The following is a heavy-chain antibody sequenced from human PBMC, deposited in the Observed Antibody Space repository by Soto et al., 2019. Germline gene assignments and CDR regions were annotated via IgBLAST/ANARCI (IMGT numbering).Heavy chain of an antibody. J-gene: IGHJ4*02. CDR1: GFTFSSYG. Sequence: ESGGGVVQPGRSLRLSCAASGFTFSSYGMHWVRQAPGKGLEWVAVIWYDGSNKYYADSVKGRFTISRDNSKNTLYLQMNSLRAEDTAVYYCAREGGSSSFDYWGQGTLVTVSS. CDR2: IWYDGSNK. V-gene: IGHV3-33*01. D-gene: IGHD6-6*01. CDR3: AREGGSSSFDY.